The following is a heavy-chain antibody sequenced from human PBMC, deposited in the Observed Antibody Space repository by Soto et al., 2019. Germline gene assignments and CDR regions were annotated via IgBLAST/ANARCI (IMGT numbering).Heavy chain of an antibody. J-gene: IGHJ3*02. D-gene: IGHD2-15*01. V-gene: IGHV3-23*01. CDR1: GFTFSRYA. Sequence: GGSLRLSCAASGFTFSRYAMSWVRQAPGKGLEWVSAISGSGGSTYYADSVKGRFTISRDNSKNTLYLQMNSLRAEDTAVYYCAKTQYCSGGSCPPGGAFDIWGQGTMVTGSS. CDR2: ISGSGGST. CDR3: AKTQYCSGGSCPPGGAFDI.